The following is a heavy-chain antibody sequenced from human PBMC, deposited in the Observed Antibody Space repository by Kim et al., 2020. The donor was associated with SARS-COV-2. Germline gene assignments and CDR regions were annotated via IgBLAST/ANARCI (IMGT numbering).Heavy chain of an antibody. V-gene: IGHV6-1*01. J-gene: IGHJ4*02. D-gene: IGHD6-19*01. CDR2: RSKWYN. Sequence: RSKWYNDYAVSVKSRITINPDISKKQFSLQLNSVTPEDTAVYYCTRGIAVWGQGTLVTVSS. CDR3: TRGIAV.